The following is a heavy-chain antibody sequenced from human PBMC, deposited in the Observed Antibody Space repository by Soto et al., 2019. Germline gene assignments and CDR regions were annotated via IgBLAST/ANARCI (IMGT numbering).Heavy chain of an antibody. CDR1: GFTFSSAW. CDR3: ASPRLAAANGP. V-gene: IGHV3-15*07. D-gene: IGHD6-25*01. CDR2: IRSKTDGETT. J-gene: IGHJ5*02. Sequence: EVQLVESGGGLVKPGGSLRLSCAASGFTFSSAWMSWVRQAPGKGLEWVGRIRSKTDGETTDYAAPVKGRFIISRDDSENTLYLQMNSLKTEDTAVYYCASPRLAAANGPWGQGTLVTVSS.